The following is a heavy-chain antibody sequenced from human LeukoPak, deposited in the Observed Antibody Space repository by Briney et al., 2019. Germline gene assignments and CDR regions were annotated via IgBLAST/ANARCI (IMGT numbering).Heavy chain of an antibody. Sequence: SETLSLTCTVSGGSFSSGSYYWRWLRQPAGKGLEWIGRIYTSGSTNYNPSLKSRVTISVDTSKNQFSLKLSSVTAADTAVYYCARESLTYYYDSSGYSDYYYYYMDVWGKGTTVTVSS. CDR2: IYTSGST. J-gene: IGHJ6*03. CDR1: GGSFSSGSYY. V-gene: IGHV4-61*02. D-gene: IGHD3-22*01. CDR3: ARESLTYYYDSSGYSDYYYYYMDV.